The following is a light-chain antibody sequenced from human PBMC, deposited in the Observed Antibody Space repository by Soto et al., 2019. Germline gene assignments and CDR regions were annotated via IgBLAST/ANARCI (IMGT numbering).Light chain of an antibody. CDR2: AAS. CDR3: QQHNSYPLT. V-gene: IGKV1-9*01. J-gene: IGKJ4*01. Sequence: DIQLTQSPSFLSASVGDRVTITCRASQDISSYLAWYQQKPGKAPKLLIYAASTLQSGVPSRFSGSGSGTEFTLTISSLQPEDFATYYCQQHNSYPLTFGGGTKVEIK. CDR1: QDISSY.